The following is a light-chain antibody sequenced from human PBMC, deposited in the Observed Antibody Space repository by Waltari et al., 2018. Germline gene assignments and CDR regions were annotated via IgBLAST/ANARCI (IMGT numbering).Light chain of an antibody. V-gene: IGKV1-27*01. CDR3: QKYNNALFA. J-gene: IGKJ3*01. CDR2: AAS. CDR1: QGISNY. Sequence: DIQMTPSPSSLSASVGDRVTITCRASQGISNYLAWYQQQPGKVPKLLIYAASTLQSGVPSRVSGGGSETDFTLTISSLQPEDVATYYCQKYNNALFAFGPGTKVDIK.